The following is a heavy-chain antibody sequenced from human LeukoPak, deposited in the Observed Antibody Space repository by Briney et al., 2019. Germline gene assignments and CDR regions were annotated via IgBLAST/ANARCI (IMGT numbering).Heavy chain of an antibody. V-gene: IGHV3-64*01. D-gene: IGHD3-22*01. CDR2: ISSNGGST. Sequence: GGSLRLSCAASGFTFSTYAMHWVRQAPGKGLEYVSAISSNGGSTYYANSVKGRFTISRDNSKNTLYLQLGSLRAEDMAVYYCARVRSYDTSGYYYFDYWGQGTLVTVSS. J-gene: IGHJ4*02. CDR3: ARVRSYDTSGYYYFDY. CDR1: GFTFSTYA.